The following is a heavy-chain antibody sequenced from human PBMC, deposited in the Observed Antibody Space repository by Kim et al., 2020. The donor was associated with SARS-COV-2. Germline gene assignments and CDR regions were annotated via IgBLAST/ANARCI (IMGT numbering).Heavy chain of an antibody. D-gene: IGHD1-26*01. V-gene: IGHV3-7*01. J-gene: IGHJ4*02. CDR3: TRPTRGGSFDY. Sequence: KYCVDSAKGRFTITRDNAKNSLYMQMNSLRAEDTAVYYCTRPTRGGSFDYWGQGALVTVSS. CDR2: K.